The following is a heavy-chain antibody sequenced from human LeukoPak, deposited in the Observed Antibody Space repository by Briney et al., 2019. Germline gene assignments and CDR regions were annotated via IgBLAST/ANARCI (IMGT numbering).Heavy chain of an antibody. V-gene: IGHV4-59*01. CDR3: ARDLSSGWRIGYMDV. D-gene: IGHD6-19*01. CDR1: GGSISSYY. CDR2: IYYSGST. J-gene: IGHJ6*03. Sequence: SETLSLTCTVSGGSISSYYWSWIRQPPGKGLEWIGYIYYSGSTNYNPSLKSRVTISVDTSKNQFSLKLSSVAAADTAVYYCARDLSSGWRIGYMDVWGKGTTVTVSS.